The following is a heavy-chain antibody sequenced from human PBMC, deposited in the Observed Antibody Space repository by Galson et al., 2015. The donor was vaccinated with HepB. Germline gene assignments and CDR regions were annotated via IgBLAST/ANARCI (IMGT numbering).Heavy chain of an antibody. D-gene: IGHD2-15*01. CDR1: GCTFSSYA. V-gene: IGHV1-2*06. CDR3: AKGGSARGWFDP. J-gene: IGHJ5*01. CDR2: INPNSGGT. Sequence: SVKVSCKASGCTFSSYAISWVRQAPGQGLEWMGRINPNSGGTNYAQKLQGRVTMTRDTSISTAYMELSRLRSDDTAVYYCAKGGSARGWFDPWGQGTMVTVSS.